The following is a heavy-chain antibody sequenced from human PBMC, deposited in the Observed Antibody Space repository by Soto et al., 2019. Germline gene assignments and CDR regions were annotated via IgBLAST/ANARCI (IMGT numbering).Heavy chain of an antibody. V-gene: IGHV1-46*01. J-gene: IGHJ6*02. CDR1: GYTFTSYY. CDR3: AGESVAMVRGVIAYYYYYGMDV. D-gene: IGHD3-10*01. Sequence: ASVKVSCKASGYTFTSYYMHWVRQAPGQGLEWMGIINPSGGSTSYAQKFQGRVTMTRDTSTSTVYMELSSLRSEDTAVYYCAGESVAMVRGVIAYYYYYGMDVWGQGTTVTVSS. CDR2: INPSGGST.